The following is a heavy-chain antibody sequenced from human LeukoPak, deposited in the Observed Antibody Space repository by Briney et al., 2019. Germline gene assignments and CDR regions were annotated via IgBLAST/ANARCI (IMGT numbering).Heavy chain of an antibody. J-gene: IGHJ4*02. CDR3: ARGVHYYGSGSYFFDY. V-gene: IGHV3-7*01. D-gene: IGHD3-10*01. CDR2: IKQDGSEK. CDR1: GFTFSSYW. Sequence: PGGSLRLSCAASGFTFSSYWMSWVRQAPGKGLEWVANIKQDGSEKYYVDSVKGRFTISRDNAKNSLYLQMNSLRAEDTAVYYCARGVHYYGSGSYFFDYWGQGTLVTVSS.